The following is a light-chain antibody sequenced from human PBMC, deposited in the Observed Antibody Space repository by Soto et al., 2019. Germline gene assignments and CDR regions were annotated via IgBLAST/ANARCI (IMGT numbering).Light chain of an antibody. CDR1: RSDVGGYNY. CDR3: CSYAGNPYV. CDR2: GVS. J-gene: IGLJ1*01. V-gene: IGLV2-11*01. Sequence: QSALTQPRSVSASPGQSVTISCTGTRSDVGGYNYVSWYQHHPGKAPKLMIYGVSERPSGVPDRFSGSKSGNTASLTISGLQAEDEADYYCCSYAGNPYVFGTGTKVTVL.